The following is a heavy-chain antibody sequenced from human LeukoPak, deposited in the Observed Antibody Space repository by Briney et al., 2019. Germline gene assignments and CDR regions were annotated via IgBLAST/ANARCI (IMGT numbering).Heavy chain of an antibody. CDR1: GFTFSSYS. J-gene: IGHJ4*02. D-gene: IGHD3-22*01. CDR2: ISSSSSYI. CDR3: ARDTAYYDSSGYGY. Sequence: GSLRLSCAASGFTFSSYSMNWVRQIPGKGLEWVSSISSSSSYIYYADSVKGRFTISRDNAKNSLYLQMNSLRAEDTAVYYCARDTAYYDSSGYGYWGQGALVTVSS. V-gene: IGHV3-21*01.